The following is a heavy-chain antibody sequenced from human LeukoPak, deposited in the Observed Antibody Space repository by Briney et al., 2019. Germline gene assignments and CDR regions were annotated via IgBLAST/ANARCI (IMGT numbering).Heavy chain of an antibody. Sequence: SVKVSCKASRGTFSSYAINWVRQAPGQGLEWMGGIIPIFGTPNYAQKFQGRVTIIANESTNTAYMELSSLRSEDTAVYYCARSKGDQWLVEEAWFDPWGQGTLVTVSS. J-gene: IGHJ5*02. CDR3: ARSKGDQWLVEEAWFDP. CDR2: IIPIFGTP. V-gene: IGHV1-69*13. D-gene: IGHD6-19*01. CDR1: RGTFSSYA.